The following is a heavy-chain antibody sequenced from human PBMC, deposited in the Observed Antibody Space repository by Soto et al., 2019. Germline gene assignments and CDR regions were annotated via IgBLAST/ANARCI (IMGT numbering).Heavy chain of an antibody. CDR1: GGSISSSSYY. D-gene: IGHD3-3*01. CDR2: IYYSGST. V-gene: IGHV4-39*01. J-gene: IGHJ5*02. CDR3: ARGKGVVVPAAPPLDPPATPYDFWSGYNKRGNWFDP. Sequence: PSETLSLTCTVSGGSISSSSYYWGWIRQPPGKGLEWIGSIYYSGSTYYNPSLKSRVTISVDTSKNQFSLKLSSVTAADTAVYYCARGKGVVVPAAPPLDPPATPYDFWSGYNKRGNWFDPWGQGTLVTVSS.